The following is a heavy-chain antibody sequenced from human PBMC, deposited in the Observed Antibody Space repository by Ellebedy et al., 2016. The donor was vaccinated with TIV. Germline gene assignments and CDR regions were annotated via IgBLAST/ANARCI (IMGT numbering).Heavy chain of an antibody. CDR3: ARVLWADTAMVPPGY. CDR1: GFTFSSYA. Sequence: GESLKISCAASGFTFSSYAMSWVRQAPGKGLEWVSAISGSGGSTYYADSVKGRFTISRDNAKNSLYLQMDSLRAEDTAVYYCARVLWADTAMVPPGYWGQGTLVTVSS. CDR2: ISGSGGST. J-gene: IGHJ4*02. D-gene: IGHD5-18*01. V-gene: IGHV3-23*01.